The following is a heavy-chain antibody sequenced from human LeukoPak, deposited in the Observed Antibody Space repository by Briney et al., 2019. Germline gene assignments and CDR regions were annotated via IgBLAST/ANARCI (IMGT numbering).Heavy chain of an antibody. Sequence: PGGSLRLPCAASGFTFSSYAMHWVRQAPGKGPEWVAVISYDGSNKYYTDSVKGRFTISRDNSKNTLYLQMNSLRAEDTAVYYCARLYDSSGYPAQWGQGTLVTVSS. V-gene: IGHV3-30-3*01. CDR1: GFTFSSYA. D-gene: IGHD3-22*01. J-gene: IGHJ4*02. CDR3: ARLYDSSGYPAQ. CDR2: ISYDGSNK.